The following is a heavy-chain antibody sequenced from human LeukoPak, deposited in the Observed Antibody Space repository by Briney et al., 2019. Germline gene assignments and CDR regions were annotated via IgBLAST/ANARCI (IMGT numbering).Heavy chain of an antibody. CDR3: ARDTIAARSRWYFDY. D-gene: IGHD6-6*01. Sequence: GGSLRLSCAASGFTFSSYSMNWVRQAPGKGLEWVSYISSSSSTIYCADSVKGRFTISRDNAKNSLYLQMNSLRAEDTAVYYCARDTIAARSRWYFDYWGQGTLVTVSS. J-gene: IGHJ4*02. CDR1: GFTFSSYS. CDR2: ISSSSSTI. V-gene: IGHV3-48*01.